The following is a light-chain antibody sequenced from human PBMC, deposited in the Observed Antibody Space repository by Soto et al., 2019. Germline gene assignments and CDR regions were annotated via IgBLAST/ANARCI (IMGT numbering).Light chain of an antibody. J-gene: IGKJ1*01. CDR1: QSVSRY. V-gene: IGKV3-11*01. Sequence: EIVLTQSPATLSLSPGERATLSCRASQSVSRYLAWYQHKPGQAPRLLIYDASKRDTGIPARFSGSGSGTDFTLTISSLGPEDFEVYYCQQRSNWPPTWTFGQGTRVEIK. CDR2: DAS. CDR3: QQRSNWPPTWT.